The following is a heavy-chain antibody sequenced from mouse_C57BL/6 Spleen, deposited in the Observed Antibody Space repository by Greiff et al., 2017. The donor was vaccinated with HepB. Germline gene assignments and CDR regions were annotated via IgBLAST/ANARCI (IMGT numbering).Heavy chain of an antibody. CDR3: AKMGGSDGDAMDY. Sequence: VQVVESGPGLVQPSQSLSITCTVSGFSLTSYGVHWVRQSPGKGLEWLGVIWRGGSTDYNAAFMSRLSITKDNSKSQVFFKMNSLQADDTAIYYCAKMGGSDGDAMDYWGQGTSVTVAS. J-gene: IGHJ4*01. CDR2: IWRGGST. CDR1: GFSLTSYG. D-gene: IGHD2-3*01. V-gene: IGHV2-5*01.